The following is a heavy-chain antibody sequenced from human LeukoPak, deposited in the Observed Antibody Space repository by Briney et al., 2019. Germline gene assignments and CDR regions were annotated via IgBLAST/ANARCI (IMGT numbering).Heavy chain of an antibody. D-gene: IGHD5-18*01. CDR2: IYYSKNT. CDR1: LGSISSISAY. CDR3: GSPRGCSYGYFDY. J-gene: IGHJ4*02. Sequence: SGTLSLTRTVSLGSISSISAYSGWIRQPPGKGLEWIGTIYYSKNTFYNPFLKSRVTISADTSKNQFSLTLGSVSATDTAVYYCGSPRGCSYGYFDYWGQGTLVTVSS. V-gene: IGHV4-39*01.